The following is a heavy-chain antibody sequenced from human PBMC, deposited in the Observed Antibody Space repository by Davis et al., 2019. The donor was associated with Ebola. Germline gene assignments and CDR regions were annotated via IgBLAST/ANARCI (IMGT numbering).Heavy chain of an antibody. Sequence: GESLKISCAASGFTFSNAWMSWVRQAPGKGLEWVGRIKSKTDGGTTDYAARVKGRFTISRDDSKNTLYLQIHSLKTEDTAVYYCTTDVLRRGIAAKTPWGQGTLVTVSS. D-gene: IGHD6-13*01. J-gene: IGHJ5*02. CDR2: IKSKTDGGTT. CDR1: GFTFSNAW. CDR3: TTDVLRRGIAAKTP. V-gene: IGHV3-15*01.